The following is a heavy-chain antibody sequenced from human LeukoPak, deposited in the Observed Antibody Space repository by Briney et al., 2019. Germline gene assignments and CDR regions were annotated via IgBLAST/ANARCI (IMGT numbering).Heavy chain of an antibody. CDR2: IYTSGST. CDR3: ARDRFDDRSGYHYHYYYYMGV. Sequence: PSETLSLTCTVSGDSISSGSYYWSWIRQPAGKVLEWIGRIYTSGSTNYNPSLKSRVTISVETSKNQFSLKLSSVTAADTAVYYCARDRFDDRSGYHYHYYYYMGVWGKGTTVTVPS. D-gene: IGHD3-22*01. V-gene: IGHV4-61*02. CDR1: GDSISSGSYY. J-gene: IGHJ6*03.